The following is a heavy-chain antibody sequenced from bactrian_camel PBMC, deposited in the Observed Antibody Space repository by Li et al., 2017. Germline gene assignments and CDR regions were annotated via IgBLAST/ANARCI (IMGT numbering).Heavy chain of an antibody. J-gene: IGHJ4*01. D-gene: IGHD4*01. CDR1: VSGYRVRDSL. V-gene: IGHV3S53*01. CDR3: ATDPDIWCSDDDSSL. CDR2: INSDDYI. Sequence: VQLVESGGGSVKAGGSLRLSCTASVSGYRVRDSLVAWYRQLPGAECEYVASINSDDYIAYGDSVEGRFTISKDDVKQTLYLQMNNLKPEDTATYYCATDPDIWCSDDDSSLWGQGTQVTVS.